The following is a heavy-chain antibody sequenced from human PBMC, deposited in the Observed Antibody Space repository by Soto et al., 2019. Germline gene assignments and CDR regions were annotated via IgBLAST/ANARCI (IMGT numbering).Heavy chain of an antibody. CDR2: ISAYSGNT. D-gene: IGHD2-15*01. J-gene: IGHJ4*02. Sequence: QVQLVQSGPEVKKPGASVKVSCKASGYSFSSYSITWVRQAPGQGLEWMGWISAYSGNTHFAQNFQDRVILTTDTSTNTAYMELRSLKSDDTAIYYCARERGGVDYFDYWGQGTQVTVSS. V-gene: IGHV1-18*01. CDR1: GYSFSSYS. CDR3: ARERGGVDYFDY.